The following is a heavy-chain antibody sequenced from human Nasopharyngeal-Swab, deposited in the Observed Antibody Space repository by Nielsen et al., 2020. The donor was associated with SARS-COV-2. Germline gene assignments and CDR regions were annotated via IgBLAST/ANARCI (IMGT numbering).Heavy chain of an antibody. Sequence: PGGSLRLSCAASGFTFSSYTMNWVRQAPGKGLKWVSSISPTSDYIYYAESVKGRFTISRDNAKNSLFLQMNSLRAEETAIYYCVRGSYGHYDPWGQGALITVSS. CDR1: GFTFSSYT. J-gene: IGHJ5*02. V-gene: IGHV3-21*06. CDR2: ISPTSDYI. D-gene: IGHD4-17*01. CDR3: VRGSYGHYDP.